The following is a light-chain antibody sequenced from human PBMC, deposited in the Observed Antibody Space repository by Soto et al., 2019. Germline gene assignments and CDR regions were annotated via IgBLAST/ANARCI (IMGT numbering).Light chain of an antibody. V-gene: IGKV3-11*01. CDR3: QQRGNWRGT. Sequence: EIVLTQSPAIVSLSPGERATLSCRASQSISSYLAWYQQRLGQAPRLLIYEASNRAAGIPARFSGSGSGTDFTLIINDLEPADFAVYYCQQRGNWRGTFGHGTKVDF. CDR2: EAS. J-gene: IGKJ3*01. CDR1: QSISSY.